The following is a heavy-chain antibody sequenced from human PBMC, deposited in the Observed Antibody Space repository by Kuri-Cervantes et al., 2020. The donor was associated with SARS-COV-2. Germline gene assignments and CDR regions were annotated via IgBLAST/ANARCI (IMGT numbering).Heavy chain of an antibody. J-gene: IGHJ6*02. CDR2: INHSGST. D-gene: IGHD6-6*01. V-gene: IGHV4-34*01. Sequence: GSLRLSCAVYGGSFSGYYWSWIRQPPGKGLEWIGEINHSGSTNYNLSLKSRVLMSVDTSKNQFSLELNSVTAADTAVYYCARRERPSSSKFQGYYYGMDVWGQGTTVTVSS. CDR1: GGSFSGYY. CDR3: ARRERPSSSKFQGYYYGMDV.